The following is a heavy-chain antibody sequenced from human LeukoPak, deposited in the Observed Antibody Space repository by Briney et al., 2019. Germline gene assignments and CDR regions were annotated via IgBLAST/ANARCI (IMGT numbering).Heavy chain of an antibody. V-gene: IGHV4-4*07. CDR3: ARDFYDILTGSWDWFDP. J-gene: IGHJ5*02. D-gene: IGHD3-9*01. CDR2: IYTSGST. CDR1: GGSISSYY. Sequence: SETLSLTCTVSGGSISSYYWSWVRQPAGKGLEWIGRIYTSGSTNYNPSLKSRVTMSVDTSKNQFSLKLSSVTAANTAVYYCARDFYDILTGSWDWFDPWGQGTLVTVSS.